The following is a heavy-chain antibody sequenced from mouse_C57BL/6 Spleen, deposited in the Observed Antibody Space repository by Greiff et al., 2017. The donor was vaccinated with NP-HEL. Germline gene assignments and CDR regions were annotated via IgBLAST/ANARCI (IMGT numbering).Heavy chain of an antibody. CDR3: TIGTTVVAHWYFDV. J-gene: IGHJ1*03. Sequence: QVQLQQSGAELVRPGASVTLSCKASGYTFTDYEMHWVKQTPVHGLEWIGAIDPETGGTAYNQKFKGKAILTADKSSSTAYMELRSLTSEDSAVYYCTIGTTVVAHWYFDVWGTGTTVTVSS. V-gene: IGHV1-15*01. D-gene: IGHD1-1*01. CDR1: GYTFTDYE. CDR2: IDPETGGT.